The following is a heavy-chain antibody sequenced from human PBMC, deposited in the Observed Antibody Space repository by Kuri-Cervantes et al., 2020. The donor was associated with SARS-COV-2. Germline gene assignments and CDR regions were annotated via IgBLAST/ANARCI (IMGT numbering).Heavy chain of an antibody. V-gene: IGHV4-39*07. CDR1: GFTFSSYS. J-gene: IGHJ6*03. Sequence: GSLRLSCAGSGFTFSSYSMNWVRQAPGKGLEWIGSIYYSGSTYYNPSLKSRVTISVDTSKNQFSLILTSVTAADTAVYYCARAYGLLRYIYYMDVWGEGTTVTVSS. CDR3: ARAYGLLRYIYYMDV. D-gene: IGHD3-9*01. CDR2: IYYSGST.